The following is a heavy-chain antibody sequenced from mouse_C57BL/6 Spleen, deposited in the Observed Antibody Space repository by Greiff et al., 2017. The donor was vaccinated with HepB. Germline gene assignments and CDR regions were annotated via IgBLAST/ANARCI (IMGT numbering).Heavy chain of an antibody. CDR3: ARAVTTVVATDYFDY. V-gene: IGHV1-55*01. D-gene: IGHD1-1*01. Sequence: QVQLQQPGAELVKPGASVKMSCKASGYTFTSYWITWVKQRPGQGLEWIGDIYPGSGSTNYNEKFKSKATLTVDTSSSTAYMQLSSLTSEDSAVYYCARAVTTVVATDYFDYLGQGTTLTVSS. CDR2: IYPGSGST. J-gene: IGHJ2*01. CDR1: GYTFTSYW.